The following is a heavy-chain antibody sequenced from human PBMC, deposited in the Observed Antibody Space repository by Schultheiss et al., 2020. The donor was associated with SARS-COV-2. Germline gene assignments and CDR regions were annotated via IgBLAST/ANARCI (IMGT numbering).Heavy chain of an antibody. CDR3: AGGVRWLAFDY. V-gene: IGHV4-59*01. CDR2: IYYNGNA. D-gene: IGHD6-19*01. Sequence: GSLRLSCTVSGGSISTYYWTWIRQPPGKGLEWIGYIYYNGNANYNPSLKSRVTISVDTSKNQFSLKLRSVTAADTALYYCAGGVRWLAFDYWGQGTLVTVSS. CDR1: GGSISTYY. J-gene: IGHJ4*02.